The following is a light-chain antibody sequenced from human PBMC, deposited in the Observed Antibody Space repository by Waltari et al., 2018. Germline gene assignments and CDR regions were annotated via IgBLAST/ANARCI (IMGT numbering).Light chain of an antibody. V-gene: IGLV1-36*01. J-gene: IGLJ2*01. CDR2: AED. Sequence: QSVLTQTPSVSEAPRQRVTISCSGSRSNIGNNAVNWYQQVPGKAPKLLVFAEDRLPAGVSDRFACSKSGTSASLAISGLRSEDEGVYYCAAWDDSLKGVLFVGGTKLTVL. CDR1: RSNIGNNA. CDR3: AAWDDSLKGVL.